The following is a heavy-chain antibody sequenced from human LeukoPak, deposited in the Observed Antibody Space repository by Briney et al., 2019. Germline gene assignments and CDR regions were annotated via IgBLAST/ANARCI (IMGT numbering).Heavy chain of an antibody. J-gene: IGHJ4*02. CDR1: GFTFSSYA. V-gene: IGHV3-23*01. D-gene: IGHD1-26*01. CDR3: AKADIVGATSGSFDY. CDR2: ISGSSGST. Sequence: GGSLRLSCAASGFTFSSYAMSWVRQAPGKGLEWVSSISGSSGSTYYADSVKGRFTLSRDISKNMLYLQMNSLRAEDTATYYCAKADIVGATSGSFDYWGQGTLVSVSS.